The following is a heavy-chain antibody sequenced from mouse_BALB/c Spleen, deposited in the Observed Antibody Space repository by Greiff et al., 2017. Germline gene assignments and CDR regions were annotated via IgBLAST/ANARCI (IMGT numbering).Heavy chain of an antibody. V-gene: IGHV5-9-3*01. D-gene: IGHD2-2*01. CDR2: ISSGGSYT. J-gene: IGHJ3*01. Sequence: EVQLVESGGGLVKPGGSLKLSCAASGFTFSSYAMSWVRQTPEKRLEWVATISSGGSYTYYPDSVKGRFTISRDNAKNTLYLQMSSLRSEGTAMNYCARQDGYDPWFAYWGQGTLVTVSA. CDR3: ARQDGYDPWFAY. CDR1: GFTFSSYA.